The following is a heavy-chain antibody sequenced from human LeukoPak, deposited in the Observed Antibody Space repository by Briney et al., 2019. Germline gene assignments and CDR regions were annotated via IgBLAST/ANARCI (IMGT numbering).Heavy chain of an antibody. V-gene: IGHV3-23*01. Sequence: GGSLRLSCAASGFTFSSYAMIWVRQAPGKGLEWVSAISGSGGSTYYADSVKGRFTNSRDNSKNTLYLQMNSLRAEDTAVYYCARDYGDYGDAFDIWGQGTMVTVSS. CDR2: ISGSGGST. CDR1: GFTFSSYA. J-gene: IGHJ3*02. CDR3: ARDYGDYGDAFDI. D-gene: IGHD4-17*01.